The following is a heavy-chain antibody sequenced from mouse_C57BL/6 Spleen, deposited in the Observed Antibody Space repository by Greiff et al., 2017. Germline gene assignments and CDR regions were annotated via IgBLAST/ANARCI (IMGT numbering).Heavy chain of an antibody. CDR1: GFNIKDDY. CDR2: IDPENGDT. CDR3: TRFITTVGEGY. V-gene: IGHV14-4*01. Sequence: EVQLVESGAELVRPGASVKLSCTASGFNIKDDYMHWVKQRPEQGLEWIGWIDPENGDTEYASKFQGKATITADTSSNTAYLQLSSLTSEDTAVYYCTRFITTVGEGYWGQGTTLTVSS. D-gene: IGHD1-1*01. J-gene: IGHJ2*01.